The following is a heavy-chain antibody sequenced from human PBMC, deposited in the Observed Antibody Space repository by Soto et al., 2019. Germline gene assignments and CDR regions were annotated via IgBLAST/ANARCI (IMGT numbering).Heavy chain of an antibody. V-gene: IGHV4-59*08. CDR3: ARGALVPAAMLDYYYYYGMDV. CDR2: IYYSGRT. CDR1: GGSFSPNY. D-gene: IGHD2-2*01. J-gene: IGHJ6*02. Sequence: PSETLSLTCTVSGGSFSPNYWAWIRQPPGKGLEWIGCIYYSGRTSYNPSLKSRVTISVDTSKNQFSLKLSSVTAADTAVYYCARGALVPAAMLDYYYYYGMDVWGQGTTVTVSS.